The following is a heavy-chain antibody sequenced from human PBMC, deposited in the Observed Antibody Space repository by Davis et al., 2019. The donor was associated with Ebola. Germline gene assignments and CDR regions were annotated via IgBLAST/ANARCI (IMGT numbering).Heavy chain of an antibody. Sequence: GESLKISCAASGFTFSSYAMSWVRQAPGKGLEWVSAISGSGGSTYYADSVKGRFTISRDNSKNTLYLQMNSLRAEDTAVYYCTPSIVGSDYWGQGTLVTVSS. D-gene: IGHD1-26*01. CDR1: GFTFSSYA. J-gene: IGHJ4*02. CDR2: ISGSGGST. CDR3: TPSIVGSDY. V-gene: IGHV3-23*01.